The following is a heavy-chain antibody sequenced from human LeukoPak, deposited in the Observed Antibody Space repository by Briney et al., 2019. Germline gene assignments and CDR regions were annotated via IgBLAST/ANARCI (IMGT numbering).Heavy chain of an antibody. D-gene: IGHD3-3*01. CDR1: GGSFSGYY. V-gene: IGHV4-34*01. J-gene: IGHJ4*02. CDR3: ARARNTDFWSGYRGYYFEN. CDR2: INHSGST. Sequence: PSETLSLTCAVYGGSFSGYYWSWIRQPPGKGLEWIGEINHSGSTNYNPSLKSRVTMSIDTSKNQFSLKLTSVTAADTAVYYCARARNTDFWSGYRGYYFENWGQGTLVTVSS.